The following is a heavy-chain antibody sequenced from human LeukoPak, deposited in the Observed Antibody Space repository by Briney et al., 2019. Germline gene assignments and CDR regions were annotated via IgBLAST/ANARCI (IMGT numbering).Heavy chain of an antibody. V-gene: IGHV5-51*01. Sequence: GESLKISCKSSGYSFSSYWIAWVRQMPGKAPEWMGIVYPGDSGTRYSPSFQGRVTFSADKSISTAFLQWSSLKASDTAMYFCARHWPDSSSPLDYWGQGTLVTVSS. J-gene: IGHJ4*02. D-gene: IGHD3-22*01. CDR1: GYSFSSYW. CDR3: ARHWPDSSSPLDY. CDR2: VYPGDSGT.